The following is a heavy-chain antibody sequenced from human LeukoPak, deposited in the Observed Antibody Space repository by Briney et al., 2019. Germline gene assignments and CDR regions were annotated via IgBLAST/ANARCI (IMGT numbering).Heavy chain of an antibody. V-gene: IGHV3-30*01. CDR2: ISYDGSNK. J-gene: IGHJ4*02. CDR1: VFTFSSYA. D-gene: IGHD3-22*01. CDR3: ARDQDYDSSGYYY. Sequence: PLRSLRLSCAASVFTFSSYATHSVRQSPGKRLECLAVISYDGSNKYYADSVKCRFTISRDNSKNTLYLQMNSLRAEDTAVYYCARDQDYDSSGYYYWGQGTLVTVSS.